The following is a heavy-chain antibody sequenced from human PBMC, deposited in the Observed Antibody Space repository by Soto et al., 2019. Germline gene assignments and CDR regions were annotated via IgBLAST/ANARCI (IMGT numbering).Heavy chain of an antibody. D-gene: IGHD5-18*01. CDR2: ISSSSSTI. J-gene: IGHJ4*02. CDR3: ARDLLQLWAPFDY. Sequence: PGGSLRLSCAASGFTFSSYSMNWVRQAPGKGLEWVSYISSSSSTIYYADSVKGRFTISRDNAKNSLYLQMNSLRAEDTAVYYCARDLLQLWAPFDYWGQGTLVTVSS. CDR1: GFTFSSYS. V-gene: IGHV3-48*01.